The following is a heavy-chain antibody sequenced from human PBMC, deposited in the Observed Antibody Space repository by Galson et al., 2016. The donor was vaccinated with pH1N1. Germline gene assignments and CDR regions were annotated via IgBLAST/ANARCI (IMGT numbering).Heavy chain of an antibody. V-gene: IGHV1-2*02. CDR2: INPNSGGR. J-gene: IGHJ4*02. D-gene: IGHD5-12*01. Sequence: SVKVSCKASGYTFTGYYMHWVRQAPGQGLEWMGWINPNSGGRNYAQKFQGRVTMTRDTSISTAYMELSRLRSDDTAVYSCARGSGYSGYDPEYYFDYWGQGTLVTVSP. CDR1: GYTFTGYY. CDR3: ARGSGYSGYDPEYYFDY.